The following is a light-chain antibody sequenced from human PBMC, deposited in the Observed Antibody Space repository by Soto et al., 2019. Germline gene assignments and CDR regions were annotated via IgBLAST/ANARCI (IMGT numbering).Light chain of an antibody. CDR3: QHYYKTPWT. CDR1: QNILYRSNNQNY. Sequence: IVMTQSPDSLAVSLGERATVNCKSSQNILYRSNNQNYLAWYQHKPGQPPKLLIYWASTRESGVPDRFSGSGCGADFTLTISSLQAEDVATYYCQHYYKTPWTFGQGTKVEIK. V-gene: IGKV4-1*01. J-gene: IGKJ1*01. CDR2: WAS.